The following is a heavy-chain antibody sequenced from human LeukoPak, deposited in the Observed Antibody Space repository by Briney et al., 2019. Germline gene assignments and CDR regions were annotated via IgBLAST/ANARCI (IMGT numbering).Heavy chain of an antibody. CDR2: ISYDGSNK. V-gene: IGHV3-30-3*01. CDR1: GFTFSSYA. CDR3: ARGALSPPYHYYYYMDV. Sequence: GGSLRLSCAASGFTFSSYAMHWVRQAPGKGLEWVAVISYDGSNKYYADSVEGRFTISRDNSKNTLYLQMNSLRAEDTAVYYCARGALSPPYHYYYYMDVWGKGTTVTVSS. J-gene: IGHJ6*03. D-gene: IGHD2/OR15-2a*01.